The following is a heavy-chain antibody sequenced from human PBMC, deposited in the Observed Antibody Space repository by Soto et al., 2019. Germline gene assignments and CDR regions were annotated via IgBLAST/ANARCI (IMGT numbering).Heavy chain of an antibody. CDR3: ARGGGVYYFDY. CDR2: IYYSGIT. J-gene: IGHJ4*02. Sequence: SETLSLTCPVSGGSISSYYWSWIRQPPGKGLEWIGYIYYSGITDYNPSLKSRVTISVDTSKSQFSLKLSSVTAADTAVYYCARGGGVYYFDYWGQGALVTVSS. CDR1: GGSISSYY. D-gene: IGHD2-8*02. V-gene: IGHV4-59*01.